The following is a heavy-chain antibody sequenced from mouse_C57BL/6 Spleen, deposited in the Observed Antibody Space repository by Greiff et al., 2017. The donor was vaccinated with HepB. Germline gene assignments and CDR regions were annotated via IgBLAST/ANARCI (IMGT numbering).Heavy chain of an antibody. CDR2: IYPRSGNT. CDR3: ARSAYSNYVWFAY. J-gene: IGHJ3*01. D-gene: IGHD2-5*01. CDR1: GYTFTSYG. Sequence: QVQLQQSGAELARPGASVKLSCKASGYTFTSYGISWVKQRTGQGLEWIGEIYPRSGNTYYNEKFKGKATLTADKSSSTAYMELRSLTSEDSAVYFCARSAYSNYVWFAYWGQGTLVTVSA. V-gene: IGHV1-81*01.